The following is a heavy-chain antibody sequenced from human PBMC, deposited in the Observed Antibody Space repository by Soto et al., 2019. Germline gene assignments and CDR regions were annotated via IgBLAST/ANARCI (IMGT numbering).Heavy chain of an antibody. CDR3: VRPSAASGLYYFDY. J-gene: IGHJ4*02. D-gene: IGHD6-13*01. Sequence: GEALTLSCKGSGYSFTNYWIGCVRQMPGKGLEWMGITYPADSDTKYSPSFQGQVTISADRSITTAYLQWSSLKASDTAMYYCVRPSAASGLYYFDYWGQGTLVPVSS. CDR2: TYPADSDT. V-gene: IGHV5-51*01. CDR1: GYSFTNYW.